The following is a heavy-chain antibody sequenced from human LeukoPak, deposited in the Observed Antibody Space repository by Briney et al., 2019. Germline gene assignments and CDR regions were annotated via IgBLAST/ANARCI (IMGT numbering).Heavy chain of an antibody. D-gene: IGHD3-3*01. CDR3: ARRRGDFWSDYYAFDY. CDR2: IYYRGST. Sequence: KASHALSIPSKAPGGTISNSYWSWIRQPTGERLNRIAYIYYRGSTNCNPSLTSRVTISLDTSKNKFSLKISSETAAVTAVYYCARRRGDFWSDYYAFDYWCRGSLV. CDR1: GGTISNSY. J-gene: IGHJ4*02. V-gene: IGHV4-59*08.